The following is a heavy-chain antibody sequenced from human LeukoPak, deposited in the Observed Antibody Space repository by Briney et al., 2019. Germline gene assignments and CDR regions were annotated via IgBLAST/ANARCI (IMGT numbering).Heavy chain of an antibody. J-gene: IGHJ4*02. D-gene: IGHD2-15*01. V-gene: IGHV4-59*01. CDR2: IYYSGST. CDR3: AREVVAATIDY. CDR1: GGSISSYY. Sequence: SETLSLTCTVSGGSISSYYWSWIQQPPGKGLEWIGYIYYSGSTNYNPSLKSRVTISVDTSKNQFSLKLSSVTAADTAVYYCAREVVAATIDYWGQGTLVTVSS.